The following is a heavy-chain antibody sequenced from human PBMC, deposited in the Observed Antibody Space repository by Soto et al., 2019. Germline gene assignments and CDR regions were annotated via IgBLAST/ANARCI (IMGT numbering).Heavy chain of an antibody. Sequence: GGSLRLSCAASGFTFSSYAMSWVRQAPGKGLEWVSAISGSGGSTYYADSVKGRFTISRDNSKNTLYLQMNSLRAEDTAVYYCAKSVAAVAGTTLLGAPFFDYWGQGTLVTVSS. CDR3: AKSVAAVAGTTLLGAPFFDY. J-gene: IGHJ4*02. V-gene: IGHV3-23*01. D-gene: IGHD6-19*01. CDR1: GFTFSSYA. CDR2: ISGSGGST.